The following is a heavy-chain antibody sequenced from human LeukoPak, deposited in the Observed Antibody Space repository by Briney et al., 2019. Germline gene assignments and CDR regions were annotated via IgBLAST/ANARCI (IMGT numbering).Heavy chain of an antibody. CDR2: ISSSSSYI. J-gene: IGHJ4*02. CDR1: GFTFSSYS. D-gene: IGHD3-22*01. V-gene: IGHV3-21*04. Sequence: PGGSLRLSCAASGFTFSSYSMNWVRQAPGKGLEWVSSISSSSSYIYYADSVKGRFTISRDNAKNSLYLQMNSLRAEDTAVYYCARGPLNYYDSSGYYLDYWGQGTLVTVSS. CDR3: ARGPLNYYDSSGYYLDY.